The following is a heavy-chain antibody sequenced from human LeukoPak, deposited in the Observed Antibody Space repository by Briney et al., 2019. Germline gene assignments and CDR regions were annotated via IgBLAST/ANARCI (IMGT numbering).Heavy chain of an antibody. D-gene: IGHD1-26*01. CDR2: IIPIFGIA. CDR1: GGTFSSYA. Sequence: SVKVSCKASGGTFSSYAISWVRQAPGQGLEWMGRIIPIFGIANYAQKFQGRVTITADKSTSTAYMELSSLRSEDTAVYYCARGRDVGGSYLAKDAFDIWGQGTMVTVSS. J-gene: IGHJ3*02. CDR3: ARGRDVGGSYLAKDAFDI. V-gene: IGHV1-69*04.